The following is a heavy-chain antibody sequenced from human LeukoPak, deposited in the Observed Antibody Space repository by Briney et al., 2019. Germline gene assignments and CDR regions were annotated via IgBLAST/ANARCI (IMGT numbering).Heavy chain of an antibody. CDR1: GFTVSSNY. CDR3: ARDSSSSGDY. Sequence: GSLRLSCAASGFTVSSNYMSWVRQAPGKGLEWVSSISSSSSYIYYADSVKGRFTISRDNAKNSLYLQMNSLRAEDTAVYYCARDSSSSGDYWGREPWSPSPQ. J-gene: IGHJ4*02. V-gene: IGHV3-21*01. CDR2: ISSSSSYI. D-gene: IGHD2-15*01.